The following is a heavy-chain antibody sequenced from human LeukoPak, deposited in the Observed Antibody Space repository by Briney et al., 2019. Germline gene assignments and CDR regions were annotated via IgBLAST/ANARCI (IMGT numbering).Heavy chain of an antibody. J-gene: IGHJ5*02. Sequence: SETLSLTCTVSGGSISSYYWSWIRQPAGKGLEWIGRIYTSGSTNYNPSLKSRVTMSVDTSKNQFSLKLSSVTAADTAVYYCARGVPPQPTNWFDPWGQGTLVTVSP. D-gene: IGHD5-18*01. V-gene: IGHV4-4*07. CDR2: IYTSGST. CDR3: ARGVPPQPTNWFDP. CDR1: GGSISSYY.